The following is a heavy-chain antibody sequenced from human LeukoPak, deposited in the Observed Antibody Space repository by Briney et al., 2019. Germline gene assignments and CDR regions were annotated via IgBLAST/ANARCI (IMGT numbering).Heavy chain of an antibody. J-gene: IGHJ6*03. CDR2: VHYSGST. D-gene: IGHD2-2*01. Sequence: SESLSLTCTVSGGSINSDYWTWIRQPPGKGLEWIGYVHYSGSTYYNPSLKSRVTISVDTSKNQFSLKLSSVTAADTAVYYCARDSVEYCSSTSCYYYYYMDVWGKGTTVTVSS. V-gene: IGHV4-59*12. CDR3: ARDSVEYCSSTSCYYYYYMDV. CDR1: GGSINSDY.